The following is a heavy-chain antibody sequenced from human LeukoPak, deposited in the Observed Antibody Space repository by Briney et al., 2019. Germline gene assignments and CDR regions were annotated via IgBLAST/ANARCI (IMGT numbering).Heavy chain of an antibody. Sequence: PGGSLRLSCAASGFTFSSYAMHWVRQAPGKGLEWVAVISYDGSNKYYADSVKGRFTISRDNSKNTLYLQMNSLRAEDTAVYYCARDRMTTVISYGMDVWGQGTTVTVSS. CDR3: ARDRMTTVISYGMDV. D-gene: IGHD4-17*01. CDR1: GFTFSSYA. J-gene: IGHJ6*02. V-gene: IGHV3-30-3*01. CDR2: ISYDGSNK.